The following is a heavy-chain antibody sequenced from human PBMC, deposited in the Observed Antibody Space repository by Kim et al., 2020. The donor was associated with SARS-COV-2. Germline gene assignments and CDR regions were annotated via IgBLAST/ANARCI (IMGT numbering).Heavy chain of an antibody. CDR2: INPSGGST. CDR1: GYTFTSYY. V-gene: IGHV1-46*01. CDR3: ARGGYCGGDCYSGSYYYYYGMDV. Sequence: ASVKVSCKASGYTFTSYYMHWVRQAPGQGLEWMGIINPSGGSTSYAQKFQGRVTMTRDTSTSTVYMELSSLRSEDTAVYYCARGGYCGGDCYSGSYYYYYGMDVWGQGTTVTVSS. D-gene: IGHD2-21*02. J-gene: IGHJ6*02.